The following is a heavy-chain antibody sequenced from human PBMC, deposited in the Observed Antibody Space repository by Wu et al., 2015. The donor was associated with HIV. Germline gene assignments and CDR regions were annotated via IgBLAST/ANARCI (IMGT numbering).Heavy chain of an antibody. J-gene: IGHJ6*03. Sequence: QVQLVQSGAEVKKPGSSVKVSCKASGGTFSSYAISWVRQAPGQGLEWMGGIIPIFGTANYAQKFQGRVTITADESTSTAYMELSSLRSEDTAVYYCASGNNWNYPYYYYMDVWGKGDHGHRLL. V-gene: IGHV1-69*12. CDR1: GGTFSSYA. CDR3: ASGNNWNYPYYYYMDV. D-gene: IGHD1-7*01. CDR2: IIPIFGTA.